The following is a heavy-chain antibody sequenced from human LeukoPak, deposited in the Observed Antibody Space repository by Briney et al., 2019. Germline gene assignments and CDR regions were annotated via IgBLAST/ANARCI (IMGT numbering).Heavy chain of an antibody. CDR2: FDPEDGET. CDR1: GYTLTELS. Sequence: ASVKVSCKVSGYTLTELSMHWVRQAPGKGLEWMGGFDPEDGETIYAQKFQGRVTMTEDTSTDTAYMELSSLRSEDTAVYSCATGQGVSYHLGFDYWGQGTLVTVSS. D-gene: IGHD1-26*01. J-gene: IGHJ4*02. V-gene: IGHV1-24*01. CDR3: ATGQGVSYHLGFDY.